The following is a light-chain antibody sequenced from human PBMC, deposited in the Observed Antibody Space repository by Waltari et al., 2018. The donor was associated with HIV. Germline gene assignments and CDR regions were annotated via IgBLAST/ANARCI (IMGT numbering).Light chain of an antibody. Sequence: ELVLTQSPATLSVSPGERATLSCRASQSVSSNLAWYQQKPGQAPRLLIYGASTRATGIPARFSGSGSGTEFTLIISSLQSEDFAVYYCQQFGGSPLFSFGPGTKVEIK. CDR2: GAS. CDR3: QQFGGSPLFS. CDR1: QSVSSN. V-gene: IGKV3-15*01. J-gene: IGKJ3*01.